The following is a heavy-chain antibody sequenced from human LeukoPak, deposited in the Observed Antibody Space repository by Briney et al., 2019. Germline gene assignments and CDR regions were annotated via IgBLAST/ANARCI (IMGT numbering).Heavy chain of an antibody. CDR2: INPSGGST. J-gene: IGHJ5*02. D-gene: IGHD4-23*01. Sequence: ASVKVSCKASGYTFTSYYMHRVRQAPGQGLEWMGIINPSGGSTNYAQKFQGRVTMTRDTSTSTVYMELSSLRSEDTAVYYCARDRGPDYGGNYEFDPWGQGTLVTVSS. CDR3: ARDRGPDYGGNYEFDP. V-gene: IGHV1-46*01. CDR1: GYTFTSYY.